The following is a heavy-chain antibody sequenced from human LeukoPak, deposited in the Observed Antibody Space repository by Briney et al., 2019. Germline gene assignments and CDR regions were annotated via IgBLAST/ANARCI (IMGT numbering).Heavy chain of an antibody. D-gene: IGHD5-12*01. CDR1: GGSISSSSYY. Sequence: PSETLSLTCTVSGGSISSSSYYWGWIRQPPGKGLEWIGSIYYSGSTYYNPSLKSRVTISVDTSKNQFSLKLSSVTAADTAVYYCARHLRASGYDYNWFDPWGQGTLVTVSS. J-gene: IGHJ5*02. CDR3: ARHLRASGYDYNWFDP. CDR2: IYYSGST. V-gene: IGHV4-39*01.